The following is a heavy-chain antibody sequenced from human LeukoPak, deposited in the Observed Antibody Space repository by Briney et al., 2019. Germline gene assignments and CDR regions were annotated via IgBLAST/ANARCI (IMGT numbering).Heavy chain of an antibody. CDR2: IYYSGST. CDR1: GDSMSSYY. V-gene: IGHV4-59*01. Sequence: PSESLSLTCTVSGDSMSSYYWSWIRQPPGKGLEWIGYIYYSGSTNYNPSLNSRVTISVDTPKNQFSLTLSSVTAADTAVYYCARVFPRPRYDYCGQGTLVTVSS. J-gene: IGHJ4*02. CDR3: ARVFPRPRYDY.